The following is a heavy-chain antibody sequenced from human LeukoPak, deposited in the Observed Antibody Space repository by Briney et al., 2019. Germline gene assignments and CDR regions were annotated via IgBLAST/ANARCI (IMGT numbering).Heavy chain of an antibody. J-gene: IGHJ6*02. Sequence: GGSLRLSCAASGFTFSSYAMSWVRQAPGKGLEWVSAISGSGGSTYYADSVKGRFTISRDNSKNTLYLQMNSLRAEDTAVYYCAKEGRSSHFYYGMDVWGQGTTVTVTS. V-gene: IGHV3-23*01. CDR1: GFTFSSYA. CDR2: ISGSGGST. CDR3: AKEGRSSHFYYGMDV. D-gene: IGHD3-16*02.